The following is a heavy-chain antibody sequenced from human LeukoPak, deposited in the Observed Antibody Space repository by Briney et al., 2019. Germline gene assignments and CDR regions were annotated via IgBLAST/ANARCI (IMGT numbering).Heavy chain of an antibody. CDR1: GGSFSGYY. D-gene: IGHD3-10*01. V-gene: IGHV4-34*01. J-gene: IGHJ4*02. CDR2: INHSGST. CDR3: ARDLTFRTLYGSGSYFDN. Sequence: SETLSLTCAVYGGSFSGYYWSWIRQPPGKGLEWIGEINHSGSTNYNPSLKSRVTISVDTSKNQFSLKLSSVTAADTAVYYCARDLTFRTLYGSGSYFDNWGQGTLVTVSA.